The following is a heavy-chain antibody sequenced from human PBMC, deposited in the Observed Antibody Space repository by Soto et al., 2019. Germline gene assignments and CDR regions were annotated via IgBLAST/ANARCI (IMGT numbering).Heavy chain of an antibody. J-gene: IGHJ4*02. CDR2: MNPESRNT. CDR3: ARFVRHQLPTIDF. V-gene: IGHV1-8*01. Sequence: QVQLVQSGAEVKEPGASVRVSCKASGYTFTSYDINWVRQATGQGLEWMGWMNPESRNTGYAQKFQGRVTMTRDTSISKAYMELTSLRSEDTAVYYCARFVRHQLPTIDFWGQGTLVTVSS. D-gene: IGHD2-2*01. CDR1: GYTFTSYD.